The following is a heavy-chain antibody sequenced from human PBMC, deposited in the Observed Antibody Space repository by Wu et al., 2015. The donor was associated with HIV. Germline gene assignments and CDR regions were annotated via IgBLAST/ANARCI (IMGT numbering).Heavy chain of an antibody. CDR2: MNPNSGGT. D-gene: IGHD2-15*01. J-gene: IGHJ4*02. CDR1: GYTSTGHY. CDR3: ARGYCCGGFCHYFFDS. V-gene: IGHV1-2*02. Sequence: QVQLLQSGAEVKKPGASVKVSCQTSGYTSTGHYTHWVRQAPGQRPEWMGWMNPNSGGTTFAPKFQGRITMTRDTSTSTAYLEVRGLRADDTAVYYCARGYCCGGFCHYFFDSWGQGTLVTVSS.